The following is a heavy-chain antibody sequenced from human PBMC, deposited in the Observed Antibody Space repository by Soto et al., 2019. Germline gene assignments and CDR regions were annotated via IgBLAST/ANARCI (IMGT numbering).Heavy chain of an antibody. CDR3: AKMAWLGDPPGGDF. J-gene: IGHJ4*02. D-gene: IGHD3-10*01. V-gene: IGHV3-23*01. Sequence: EVQLLESGGGFIQPGGSLGLSCAASGFTFSNSVMAWVRQAPGKRLEWVSAISTTGINSFYGDSVKGRFTVSRDNSKDTLYLHMGSLRADDTALYYCAKMAWLGDPPGGDFWGQGTLVTVSS. CDR1: GFTFSNSV. CDR2: ISTTGINS.